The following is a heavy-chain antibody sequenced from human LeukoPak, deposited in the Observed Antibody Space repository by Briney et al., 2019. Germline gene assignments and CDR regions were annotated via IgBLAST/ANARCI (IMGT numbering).Heavy chain of an antibody. Sequence: GGSLRLSCAASGFTFSSYAMRWVRQAPGKGLEWVSAISGSGGSTYYADSVKGRFTISSDDSKNTLYLQMNSLRAEDTAVYYCAKRSRVAVAGPYYYYYYMDVWGKGTTVTVSS. J-gene: IGHJ6*03. CDR2: ISGSGGST. D-gene: IGHD6-19*01. V-gene: IGHV3-23*01. CDR3: AKRSRVAVAGPYYYYYYMDV. CDR1: GFTFSSYA.